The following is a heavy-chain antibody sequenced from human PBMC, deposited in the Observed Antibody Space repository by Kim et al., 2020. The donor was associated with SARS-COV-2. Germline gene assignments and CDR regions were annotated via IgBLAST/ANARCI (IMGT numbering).Heavy chain of an antibody. CDR1: GFTFSSYG. D-gene: IGHD3-10*01. Sequence: GGSLRLSCAASGFTFSSYGMHWVRQAPGKGLEWVAVIWYDGSNKYYADSVKGRFTISRDNSKNTLYLQMNSLRAEDTAVYYCARDLSPHGALDYGGQGTLVTGSS. CDR2: IWYDGSNK. V-gene: IGHV3-33*01. CDR3: ARDLSPHGALDY. J-gene: IGHJ4*02.